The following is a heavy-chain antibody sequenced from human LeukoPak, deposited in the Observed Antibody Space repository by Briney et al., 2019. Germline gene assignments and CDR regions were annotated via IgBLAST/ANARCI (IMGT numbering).Heavy chain of an antibody. CDR2: IGTAGDT. Sequence: GGSLRLSCAASGFTFSDYDMHWVRQATGKGLELVSAIGTAGDTYYTGSVNGRFTNSKENAKNSLYLQMNSLKAGDTAVYYCARVAKERVGGVYYFDYWGQGTLVTVSS. D-gene: IGHD1-1*01. CDR3: ARVAKERVGGVYYFDY. V-gene: IGHV3-13*01. J-gene: IGHJ4*02. CDR1: GFTFSDYD.